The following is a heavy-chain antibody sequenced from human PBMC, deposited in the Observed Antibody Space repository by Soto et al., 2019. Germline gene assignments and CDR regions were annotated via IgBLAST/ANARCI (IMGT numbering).Heavy chain of an antibody. J-gene: IGHJ5*02. Sequence: GASVKVSCKASGYTFTGYYMHWVRQAPGQGLEWMGWINPNSGGTNYAQKFQGWVTMTRDTSISTAYMELSRLRSDDTAVYYCARDCLTSIAARPAGVNWFDPWGQGTLVTVSS. CDR1: GYTFTGYY. D-gene: IGHD6-6*01. V-gene: IGHV1-2*04. CDR3: ARDCLTSIAARPAGVNWFDP. CDR2: INPNSGGT.